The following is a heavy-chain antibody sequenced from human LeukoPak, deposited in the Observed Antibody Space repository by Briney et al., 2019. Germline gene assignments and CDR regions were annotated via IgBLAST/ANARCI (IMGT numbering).Heavy chain of an antibody. D-gene: IGHD5-12*01. Sequence: SETLSLTCAVYGGSFSGYYWSWIRQPPGKGLEWIGSIYHSGSTYYNPSLKSRVTISVDTSKNQFSLKLSSVTAADTAVYYCARGEYSGYVFDYWGQGTLVTVSS. J-gene: IGHJ4*02. CDR3: ARGEYSGYVFDY. V-gene: IGHV4-34*01. CDR1: GGSFSGYY. CDR2: IYHSGST.